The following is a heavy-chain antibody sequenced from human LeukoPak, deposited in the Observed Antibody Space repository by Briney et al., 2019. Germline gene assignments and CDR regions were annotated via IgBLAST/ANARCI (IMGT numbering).Heavy chain of an antibody. CDR1: GFTFSSYS. J-gene: IGHJ4*02. CDR3: ARVQYYYDSSGYWDYLDY. Sequence: PGGSLRLSCAASGFTFSSYSVNWVRQAPGKGLEWVSSISSSSSYVYYADSVKGRFTISRDNAKNSLYLQMNSLRAEDTAVYYCARVQYYYDSSGYWDYLDYWGQGTLVTVSS. D-gene: IGHD3-22*01. V-gene: IGHV3-21*01. CDR2: ISSSSSYV.